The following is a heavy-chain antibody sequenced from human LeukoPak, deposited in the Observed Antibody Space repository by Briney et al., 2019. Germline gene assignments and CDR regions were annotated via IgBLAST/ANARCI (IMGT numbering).Heavy chain of an antibody. V-gene: IGHV1-46*01. D-gene: IGHD3-10*01. J-gene: IGHJ4*02. CDR1: GYTFTSYY. CDR2: INPSGDST. CDR3: ARAGFGESELAADY. Sequence: ASVKVSCKASGYTFTSYYMHWVRQAPGQGLEWMGIINPSGDSTTYAQKFQGRVTLTRDASTSTVYMELTSLRSDDTAVYYCARAGFGESELAADYWGQGTLVTVSS.